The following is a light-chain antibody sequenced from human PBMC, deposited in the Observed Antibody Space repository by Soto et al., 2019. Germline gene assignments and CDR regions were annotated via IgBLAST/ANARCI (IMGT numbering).Light chain of an antibody. CDR1: QSVGSN. Sequence: EIVMTQSPASLSVSPGDSAALSCWASQSVGSNLAWYQQRPGQAPRLLIYDASTRATGIPARFSGSGSGTEFTLTISSLQSEDFAVYYCQQHGNWHPITFGQGTGLEIK. CDR2: DAS. J-gene: IGKJ5*01. V-gene: IGKV3-15*01. CDR3: QQHGNWHPIT.